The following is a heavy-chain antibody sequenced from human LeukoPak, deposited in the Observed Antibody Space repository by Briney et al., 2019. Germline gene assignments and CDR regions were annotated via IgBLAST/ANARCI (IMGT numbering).Heavy chain of an antibody. CDR2: IYHSGST. D-gene: IGHD3-3*01. V-gene: IGHV4-38-2*02. CDR1: GYSISSGYY. J-gene: IGHJ2*01. CDR3: ARHIMSGYYTSGRYFDL. Sequence: SETLSLTCTVSGYSISSGYYWGWIRQPPGKGLEWIGSIYHSGSTYYNPSLKSRVTISVDTSKNQFSLKLSSVTAADTAVYYCARHIMSGYYTSGRYFDLWGRGTLVTVSS.